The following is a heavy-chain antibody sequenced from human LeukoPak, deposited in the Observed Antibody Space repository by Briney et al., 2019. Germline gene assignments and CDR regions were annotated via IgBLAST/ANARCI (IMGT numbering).Heavy chain of an antibody. CDR1: GYTFTSYG. V-gene: IGHV1-18*01. CDR3: ASYKRYTYGPAY. CDR2: ISAYNGNT. J-gene: IGHJ4*02. Sequence: ASVKVSCTASGYTFTSYGISWVRQAPGQGLEWMGWISAYNGNTNYAQKLQGRVTMATDTSTSTAYMELRSLRSDDTAVYYCASYKRYTYGPAYWGQGTLVTVSS. D-gene: IGHD5-18*01.